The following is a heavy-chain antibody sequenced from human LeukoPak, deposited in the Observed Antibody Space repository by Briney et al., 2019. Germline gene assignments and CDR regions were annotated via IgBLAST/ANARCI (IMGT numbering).Heavy chain of an antibody. D-gene: IGHD6-13*01. J-gene: IGHJ4*02. CDR2: IYYSGST. Sequence: SETLALICTVSGGSISSSSYFCGWIRQPPAKRLEWIGCIYYSGSTYYNPSLKSRVTISVDTSKNQFSLKLSSVTAADTAVYYCARVRDSSSWYERASYYFDYWGQGTLVTVSS. CDR1: GGSISSSSYF. CDR3: ARVRDSSSWYERASYYFDY. V-gene: IGHV4-39*07.